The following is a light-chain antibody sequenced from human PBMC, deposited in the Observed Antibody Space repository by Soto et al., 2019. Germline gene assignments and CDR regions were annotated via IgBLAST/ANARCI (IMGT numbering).Light chain of an antibody. CDR3: HQYGTSPTS. J-gene: IGKJ4*01. V-gene: IGKV3-20*01. CDR2: GAS. Sequence: EIVLTQTPGTLSLSPGERVTLSCRASQSVNGNFLAWYQQKAGQAPRLLIYGASSRATDIPDRFGGSGSGKDLTLPMNRLEHEDFAVYYFHQYGTSPTSFGGGTKVEVK. CDR1: QSVNGNF.